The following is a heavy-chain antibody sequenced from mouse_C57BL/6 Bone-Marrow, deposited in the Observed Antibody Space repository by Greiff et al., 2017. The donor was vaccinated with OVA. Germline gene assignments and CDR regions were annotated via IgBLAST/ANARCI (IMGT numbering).Heavy chain of an antibody. J-gene: IGHJ1*03. CDR1: GYSITSGYY. CDR2: ISYDGSN. CDR3: ARDGGYSPWYFDV. Sequence: EVKLMESGPGLVKPSQSLSLTCSVTGYSITSGYYWNWIRQFPGNKLEWMGYISYDGSNNYNPYLKNRISITRDTSKNQFFLKLNSVTTEDTATYYCARDGGYSPWYFDVWGTGTTVTVSS. V-gene: IGHV3-6*01. D-gene: IGHD2-3*01.